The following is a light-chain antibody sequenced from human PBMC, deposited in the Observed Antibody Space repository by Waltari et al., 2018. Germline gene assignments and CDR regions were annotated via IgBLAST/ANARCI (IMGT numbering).Light chain of an antibody. V-gene: IGKV2-28*01. CDR3: MQALQTRWT. J-gene: IGKJ1*01. CDR1: QSLLHSNGYNY. Sequence: DIVMTQSPLSLPVTPGEPASISCRSSQSLLHSNGYNYLDWYLQKPGQSPQLLIYWGSNRASGVPDRFSGRGSGTDLTLKISRVEAEDVGVYYCMQALQTRWTFGQGTKVEIK. CDR2: WGS.